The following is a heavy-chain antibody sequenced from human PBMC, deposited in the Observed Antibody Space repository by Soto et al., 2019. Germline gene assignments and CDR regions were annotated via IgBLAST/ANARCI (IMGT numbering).Heavy chain of an antibody. CDR2: INPNSGGT. Sequence: ASVKVSCKASGYTFTGYYMHWVRQAPGQGLEWMGWINPNSGGTNYAQKFQGRVTMTRDTSISTAYMELSRLRSDDTAVYYCARGQVAAAAYYYYYGMHVPGQGTTVTVSS. CDR1: GYTFTGYY. CDR3: ARGQVAAAAYYYYYGMHV. J-gene: IGHJ6*02. V-gene: IGHV1-2*02.